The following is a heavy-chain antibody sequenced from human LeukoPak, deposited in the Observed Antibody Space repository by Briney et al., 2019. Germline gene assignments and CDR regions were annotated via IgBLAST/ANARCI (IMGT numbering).Heavy chain of an antibody. CDR1: GYSISSGYY. CDR3: ARDLGYYDILTGPKNNWFDP. D-gene: IGHD3-9*01. Sequence: SETLSLTCTVSGYSISSGYYWSWIRQPAGKGLEWIGRIYTSGSTNYNPSLKSRVTMSVDTSKNQFSLKLSSVTAADTAVYYCARDLGYYDILTGPKNNWFDPWGQGTLVTVSS. J-gene: IGHJ5*02. CDR2: IYTSGST. V-gene: IGHV4-4*07.